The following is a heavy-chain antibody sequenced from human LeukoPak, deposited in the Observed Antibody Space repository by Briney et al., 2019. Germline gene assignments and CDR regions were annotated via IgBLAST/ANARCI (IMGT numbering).Heavy chain of an antibody. CDR3: AGTYYYGSGSEDY. CDR2: IYYSGST. J-gene: IGHJ4*02. V-gene: IGHV4-59*01. Sequence: PSETLSLTCTVSGGSISSYYWSWIRQPPGKGLEWIGYIYYSGSTNYNPSLKSRVTISVDTSKNQFSLKLSSVTAADTAMYYCAGTYYYGSGSEDYWGQGTLVTVSS. D-gene: IGHD3-10*01. CDR1: GGSISSYY.